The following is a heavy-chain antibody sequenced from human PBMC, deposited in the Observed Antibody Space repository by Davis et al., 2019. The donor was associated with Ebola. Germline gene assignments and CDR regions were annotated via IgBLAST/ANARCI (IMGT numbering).Heavy chain of an antibody. V-gene: IGHV4-39*01. CDR3: ARSWFGELFTNWFDP. J-gene: IGHJ5*02. D-gene: IGHD3-10*01. CDR1: GGSISSSSYY. Sequence: SETLSLTCTVSGGSISSSSYYWGWIRQPPGKGLEWIGSIYYSGSTYYNPSLKSRVTISVDTSKNQFSLKLSSVTAADTAVYYCARSWFGELFTNWFDPWGQGTLVTVSS. CDR2: IYYSGST.